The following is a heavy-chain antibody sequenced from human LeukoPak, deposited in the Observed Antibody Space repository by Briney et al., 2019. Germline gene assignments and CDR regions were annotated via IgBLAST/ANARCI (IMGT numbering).Heavy chain of an antibody. D-gene: IGHD6-13*01. CDR1: GGSISRRY. CDR2: IYYSGST. J-gene: IGHJ6*02. CDR3: ARVNAGSSWYYFGMDV. V-gene: IGHV4-59*11. Sequence: SETLSLTCTVSGGSISRRYWSWIRQPPGKGLEWIAYIYYSGSTNYNPSLKSRVTISVDTSKNQFSLKLSSVTAADTAVYYCARVNAGSSWYYFGMDVWGQGTTVTVSS.